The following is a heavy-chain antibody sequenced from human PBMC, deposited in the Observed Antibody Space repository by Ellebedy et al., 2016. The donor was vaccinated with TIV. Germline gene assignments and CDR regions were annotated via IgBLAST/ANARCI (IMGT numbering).Heavy chain of an antibody. CDR1: GGSLSDNY. D-gene: IGHD3-16*01. CDR2: LYYTGST. CDR3: VSSASMDAFDL. V-gene: IGHV4-59*01. Sequence: SETLSLTCAVSGGSLSDNYWTWIRQPPGKGLEWIGYLYYTGSTNYNPSLKSRVTISVNTPRNQFSLKLSSVTAADTAVYYCVSSASMDAFDLWGQGTMDTVSS. J-gene: IGHJ3*01.